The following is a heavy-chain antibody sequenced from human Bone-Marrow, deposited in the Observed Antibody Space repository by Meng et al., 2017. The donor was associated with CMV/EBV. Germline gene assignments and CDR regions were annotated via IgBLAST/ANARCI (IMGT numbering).Heavy chain of an antibody. Sequence: SVKVSCKASGGTFSSYNISWVRQAPGQGLEWMGRIIPILGIANYAQKFQGRVTITADKSTSTAYMELSSLRSEDTAVYYCARGLKSRVDYGMDVWGQGTTVTVSS. CDR3: ARGLKSRVDYGMDV. D-gene: IGHD3-10*01. V-gene: IGHV1-69*02. J-gene: IGHJ6*02. CDR2: IIPILGIA. CDR1: GGTFSSYN.